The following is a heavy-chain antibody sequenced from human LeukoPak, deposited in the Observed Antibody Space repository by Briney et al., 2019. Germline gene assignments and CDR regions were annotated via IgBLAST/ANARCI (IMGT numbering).Heavy chain of an antibody. CDR3: ARDYGRSRDYGMDV. Sequence: PGGSLRLSCAASGFTFSNYWMHWVRQAPGKGLVWVSRINSDGSSTTYADSVKGRFTISRDNAKNTLYLRMNSLRAEDTAVYYCARDYGRSRDYGMDVWGQGTTVTVSS. CDR2: INSDGSST. J-gene: IGHJ6*02. D-gene: IGHD3-10*01. V-gene: IGHV3-74*01. CDR1: GFTFSNYW.